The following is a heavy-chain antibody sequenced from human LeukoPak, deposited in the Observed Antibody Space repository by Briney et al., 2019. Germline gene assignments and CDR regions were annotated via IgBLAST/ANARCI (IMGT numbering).Heavy chain of an antibody. V-gene: IGHV4-39*02. CDR2: IYYSGST. CDR3: AREESSGWFFDH. J-gene: IGHJ4*02. CDR1: GGSISSSSYY. D-gene: IGHD6-19*01. Sequence: SETLSLTCTVSGGSISSSSYYWGWIRQPPGKGLEWIGSIYYSGSTYYNPSLKSRVTISVDTSKNQFSLKLSSVTAADTAVYYCAREESSGWFFDHWGQGTLVTVSS.